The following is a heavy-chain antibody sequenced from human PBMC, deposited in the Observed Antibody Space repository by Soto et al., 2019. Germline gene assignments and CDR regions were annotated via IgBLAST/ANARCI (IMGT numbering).Heavy chain of an antibody. V-gene: IGHV4-4*02. D-gene: IGHD6-13*01. J-gene: IGHJ4*02. CDR1: GGSISSSDYY. CDR2: IYHSGST. Sequence: SETLSLTCTVSGGSISSSDYYWSWVRQPPGKGLEWIGEIYHSGSTNYNPSLKSRVTISVDKSKNQFSLKLSSVTAADTAVYYCARAPYSSSWYYFDYWGQGTLVTVSS. CDR3: ARAPYSSSWYYFDY.